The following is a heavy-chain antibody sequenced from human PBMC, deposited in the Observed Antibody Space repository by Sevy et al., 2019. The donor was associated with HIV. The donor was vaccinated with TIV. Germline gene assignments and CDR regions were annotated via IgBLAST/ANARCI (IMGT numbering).Heavy chain of an antibody. CDR3: AKWSMGGARWLQLGAFDI. J-gene: IGHJ3*02. V-gene: IGHV3-30*18. CDR1: GSTFSSYG. Sequence: GGSLRLSCAASGSTFSSYGMHWVRQAPGKGLEWVAVISYDGSNKYYGDSVKGRFTISRDNSKNTLYLQMNSLRAEDTAVYYCAKWSMGGARWLQLGAFDIWGQGTMVTVSS. D-gene: IGHD5-12*01. CDR2: ISYDGSNK.